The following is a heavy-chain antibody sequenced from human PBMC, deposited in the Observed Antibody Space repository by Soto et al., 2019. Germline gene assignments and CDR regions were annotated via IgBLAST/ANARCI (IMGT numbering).Heavy chain of an antibody. V-gene: IGHV5-51*01. Sequence: PGESLKISCKGSGYSFTSYWIGWVRQMPGKGLEWMGIIYPGDSDTRYSPSFQGQVTISADKSISTAYLQWSSLKASDTAMYYCARVPNYGAPPLGDYYYMDVWGKGTTVTVSS. J-gene: IGHJ6*03. CDR1: GYSFTSYW. D-gene: IGHD4-17*01. CDR3: ARVPNYGAPPLGDYYYMDV. CDR2: IYPGDSDT.